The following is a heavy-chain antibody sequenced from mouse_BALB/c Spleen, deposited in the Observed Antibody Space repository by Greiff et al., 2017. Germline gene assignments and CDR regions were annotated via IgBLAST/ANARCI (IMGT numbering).Heavy chain of an antibody. CDR3: TSGTGYFDY. CDR2: INPSNGGT. CDR1: GYTFTSYY. J-gene: IGHJ2*01. V-gene: IGHV1S81*02. D-gene: IGHD3-3*01. Sequence: QVQLQQSGAELVKPGASVKLSCKASGYTFTSYYMYWVKQRPGQGLEWIGEINPSNGGTNFNEKFKSRATLTVDKSSSTAYMQLSSLTSEDSAVYYCTSGTGYFDYWGQGTTLTVSS.